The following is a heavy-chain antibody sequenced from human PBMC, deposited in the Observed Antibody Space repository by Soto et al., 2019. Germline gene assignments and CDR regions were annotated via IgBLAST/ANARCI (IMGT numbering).Heavy chain of an antibody. CDR2: IRSKANSYAT. V-gene: IGHV3-73*01. D-gene: IGHD3-22*01. CDR3: SVIVGADY. CDR1: GFTFSGSA. J-gene: IGHJ4*02. Sequence: GGSRRLSCAASGFTFSGSAMHWVRQASGKGLEWVGRIRSKANSYATAYAASVKGRFTISRDDSKNTAYLQMNSLKTEDTAVYYCSVIVGADYWGQGTLVTVSS.